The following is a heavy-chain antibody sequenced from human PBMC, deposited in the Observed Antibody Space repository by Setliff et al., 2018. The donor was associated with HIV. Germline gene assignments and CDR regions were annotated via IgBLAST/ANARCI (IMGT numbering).Heavy chain of an antibody. J-gene: IGHJ4*02. D-gene: IGHD6-6*01. Sequence: SETLSLTCTVSGGSISSHHWSWIRQPPGKGLEWIGYIYYSGSTNYNPSLKSRVTISVDTSKNQFSLKVNSVTAADTAVYYCARGRHYSSSAPFGIDFWGQGTLVTVSS. V-gene: IGHV4-59*11. CDR2: IYYSGST. CDR3: ARGRHYSSSAPFGIDF. CDR1: GGSISSHH.